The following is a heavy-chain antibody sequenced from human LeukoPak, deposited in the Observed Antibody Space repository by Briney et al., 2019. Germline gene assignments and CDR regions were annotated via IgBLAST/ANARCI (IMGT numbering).Heavy chain of an antibody. Sequence: GGSLRLSCAASGFTFSSYSMNWVRQAPGKGLEWVSYISISSSTIYYADSVKGRFTISRDNAKNSLYLQMNSLRAEDTAVYYCARLNYYDSSGYYSAVWFDPWGQGTLVTVSS. D-gene: IGHD3-22*01. CDR1: GFTFSSYS. V-gene: IGHV3-48*01. CDR2: ISISSSTI. CDR3: ARLNYYDSSGYYSAVWFDP. J-gene: IGHJ5*02.